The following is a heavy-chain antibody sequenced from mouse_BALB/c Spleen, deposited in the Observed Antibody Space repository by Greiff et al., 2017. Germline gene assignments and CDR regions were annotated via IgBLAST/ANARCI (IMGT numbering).Heavy chain of an antibody. J-gene: IGHJ3*01. CDR1: GFAFSSYD. CDR3: ARQGGNYAWFAY. Sequence: EVMLVESGGGLVKPGGSLKLSCAASGFAFSSYDMSWVRQTPEKRLEWVAYISSGGGSTYYPDTVKGRFTISRDNAKNTLYLQMSSLKSEDTAMYYCARQGGNYAWFAYWGQGTLVTVSA. D-gene: IGHD2-1*01. V-gene: IGHV5-12-1*01. CDR2: ISSGGGST.